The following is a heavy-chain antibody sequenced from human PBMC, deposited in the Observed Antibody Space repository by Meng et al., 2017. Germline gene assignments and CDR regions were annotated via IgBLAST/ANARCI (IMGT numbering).Heavy chain of an antibody. J-gene: IGHJ5*02. CDR2: MNPNSGNT. Sequence: GQRVQVGLEVKRRGASVKGSCKASRYTFTSYDINWVRQATGQGLEWMGWMNPNSGNTGYAQKFQGRVTMTRNTSISTAYMELSSLRSEDTAVYYCARGSSSWITNWFDPWGQETLVTVSS. CDR1: RYTFTSYD. D-gene: IGHD6-13*01. V-gene: IGHV1-8*01. CDR3: ARGSSSWITNWFDP.